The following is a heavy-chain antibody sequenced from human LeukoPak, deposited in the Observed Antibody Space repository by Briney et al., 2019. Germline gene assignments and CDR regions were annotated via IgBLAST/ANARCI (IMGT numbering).Heavy chain of an antibody. CDR3: ARQDTFDI. CDR2: IYTGGNT. CDR1: GFTVSRHF. Sequence: GGSLRLSCAASGFTVSRHFMNWVRQAPGRGLEWVSVIYTGGNTYYADSVKGRFTIYRDNSKNTLYLQMNSLRVEDTAVYYCARQDTFDIWGQGTMVTVS. V-gene: IGHV3-66*02. J-gene: IGHJ3*02.